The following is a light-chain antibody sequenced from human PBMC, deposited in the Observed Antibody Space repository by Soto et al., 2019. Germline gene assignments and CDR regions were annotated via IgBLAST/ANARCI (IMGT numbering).Light chain of an antibody. CDR1: SSNIGAGYD. Sequence: QSVLTQPPSVSGAPGQRVTISCTGSSSNIGAGYDVHWYQQLPGTAPKLLIYGNSNRPSGVPDRFSGSKSGTSASLAITGLQAEDEADYFCCSHAGGYTSILFGGGTQLTVL. J-gene: IGLJ2*01. CDR3: CSHAGGYTSIL. V-gene: IGLV1-40*01. CDR2: GNS.